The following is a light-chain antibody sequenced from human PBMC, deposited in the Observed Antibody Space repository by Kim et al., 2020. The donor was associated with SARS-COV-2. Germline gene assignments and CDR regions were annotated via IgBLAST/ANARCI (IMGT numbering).Light chain of an antibody. V-gene: IGKV3-11*01. CDR1: QSVSSY. J-gene: IGKJ4*01. CDR3: QQRINFPLT. Sequence: LSPGERATLSCRASQSVSSYLTWYQQKPGQAPRLLIYDASNRATGIPPRFSGSGSGTDFTLTISSLEPEDFAVYYCQQRINFPLTFGGGTKVDIK. CDR2: DAS.